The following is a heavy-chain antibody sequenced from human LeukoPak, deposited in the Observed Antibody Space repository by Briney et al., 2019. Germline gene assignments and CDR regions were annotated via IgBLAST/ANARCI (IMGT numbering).Heavy chain of an antibody. D-gene: IGHD3-22*01. CDR3: ARDANYHVSSDYYDAFDI. CDR1: GFTFSSYS. V-gene: IGHV3-7*01. CDR2: IRGDESRK. Sequence: VGSLRLSSAASGFTFSSYSMNWVRQAPGKGLEWVANIRGDESRKYYLDSVTGRFTISRDNAKNSLYLQMNSLRAEDTADYYCARDANYHVSSDYYDAFDIWGQGTMVTVSS. J-gene: IGHJ3*02.